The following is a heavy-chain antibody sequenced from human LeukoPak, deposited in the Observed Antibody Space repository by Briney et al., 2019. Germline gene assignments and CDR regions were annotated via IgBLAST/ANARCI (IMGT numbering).Heavy chain of an antibody. CDR3: ARASGGITIFGVVIGYFDY. CDR2: IKQDGSEK. CDR1: GFTFSSYG. V-gene: IGHV3-7*01. Sequence: PGGSLRLSCAASGFTFSSYGMSWVRQAPGKGLEWVANIKQDGSEKYYVDSVEGRFTISRDNAKNSLYLQMNSLRAEDTAVYYCARASGGITIFGVVIGYFDYWGQGTLVTVSS. D-gene: IGHD3-3*01. J-gene: IGHJ4*02.